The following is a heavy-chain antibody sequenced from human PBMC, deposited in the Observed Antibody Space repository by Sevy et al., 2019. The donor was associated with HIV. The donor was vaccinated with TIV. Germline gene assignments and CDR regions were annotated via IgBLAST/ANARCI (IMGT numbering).Heavy chain of an antibody. CDR2: ISWNSGSI. Sequence: GGSLRLSCAASGFTFDDYAMHWVRQAPGKGLEWVSGISWNSGSIGYADSVKGRFTISRDNAKNSLYLQMNSLRAEDTALYYCAKPKGYSYGPDYWGQGTLVTVSS. CDR1: GFTFDDYA. CDR3: AKPKGYSYGPDY. D-gene: IGHD5-18*01. J-gene: IGHJ4*02. V-gene: IGHV3-9*01.